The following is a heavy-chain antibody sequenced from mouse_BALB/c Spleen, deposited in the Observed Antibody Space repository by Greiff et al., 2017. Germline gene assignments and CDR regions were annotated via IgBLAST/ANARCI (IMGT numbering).Heavy chain of an antibody. J-gene: IGHJ4*01. Sequence: VQLKQSGAELVKPGASVKLSCTASGFNIKDTYMHWVKQRPEQGLEWIGRIDPANGNTKYDPKFQGKATITADTSSNTAYLQLSSLTSEDTAVYYCAREIGKRDYAMDDGGEGTTGTVAS. CDR2: IDPANGNT. CDR3: AREIGKRDYAMDD. D-gene: IGHD3-1*01. CDR1: GFNIKDTY. V-gene: IGHV14-3*02.